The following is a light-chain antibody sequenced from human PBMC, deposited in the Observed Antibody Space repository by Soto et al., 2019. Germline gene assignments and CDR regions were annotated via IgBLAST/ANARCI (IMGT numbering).Light chain of an antibody. V-gene: IGKV1-5*03. CDR2: KAS. CDR1: QSISIW. CDR3: QQYNSDST. J-gene: IGKJ1*01. Sequence: QMTQSPSTLSASVGDRVTITCRASQSISIWLAWYQQKPGKAPKLLIYKASSLESEVPSRFSGSGSGTEFTLTINSLQPDDSATYYCQQYNSDSTFGQGTKVEIK.